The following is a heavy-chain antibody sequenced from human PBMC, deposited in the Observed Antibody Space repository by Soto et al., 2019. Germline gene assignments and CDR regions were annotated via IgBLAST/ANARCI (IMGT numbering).Heavy chain of an antibody. CDR3: ARLGASTQADYDYVWGSYRPNYFDY. CDR2: IIPIFGTA. V-gene: IGHV1-69*01. J-gene: IGHJ4*02. Sequence: QVQLVQSGAEVKKPGSSVKVSCKASGGTFSSYAISWVRQAPGQGLEWMRGIIPIFGTANYAQKFQGRVTITADESTSTAYMELSSLRSEDTAVYYCARLGASTQADYDYVWGSYRPNYFDYWGQGTLVTVSS. CDR1: GGTFSSYA. D-gene: IGHD3-16*02.